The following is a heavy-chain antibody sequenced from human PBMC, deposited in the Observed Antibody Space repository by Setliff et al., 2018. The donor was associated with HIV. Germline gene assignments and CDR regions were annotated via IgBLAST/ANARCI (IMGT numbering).Heavy chain of an antibody. J-gene: IGHJ4*02. CDR1: GFTFSTFA. Sequence: PGGSLRLSCVASGFTFSTFAMYWVRQAPGKGLEWVSAISYDGSTTYYADSVKGRFTISRDNSKNTLYVQVNSLRPEDTGVYYCASARIPTGGTSTSFDYWGQGTLVTVSS. CDR3: ASARIPTGGTSTSFDY. V-gene: IGHV3-30*01. CDR2: ISYDGSTT. D-gene: IGHD1-1*01.